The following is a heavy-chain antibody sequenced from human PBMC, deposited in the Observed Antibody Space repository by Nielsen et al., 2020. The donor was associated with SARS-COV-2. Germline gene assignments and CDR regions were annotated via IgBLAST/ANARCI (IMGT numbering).Heavy chain of an antibody. CDR1: GYALSKLS. Sequence: ASVKVSCTVSGYALSKLSMNWVRQAPGQGLEWMGGFDPEVGERIYGQKFQGRVTMTDDTSTDTTYMELSSLSSEDTAVYYCATGPGKQLWLGLDLWGQGTLVTVST. J-gene: IGHJ5*02. D-gene: IGHD5-18*01. V-gene: IGHV1-24*01. CDR2: FDPEVGER. CDR3: ATGPGKQLWLGLDL.